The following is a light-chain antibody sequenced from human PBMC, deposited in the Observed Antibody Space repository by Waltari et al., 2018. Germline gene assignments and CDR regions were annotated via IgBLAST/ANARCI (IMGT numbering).Light chain of an antibody. Sequence: DIQMTQSPSSLSASVGDRVTITCQASQDISNYLNWYQQKPGKAPKLLIYDASNLETGVPSRFSGSGSGTDFTFTISSLQPEDIATYYCQQYDNLPITFGQGTRQRLN. CDR1: QDISNY. CDR2: DAS. J-gene: IGKJ5*01. CDR3: QQYDNLPIT. V-gene: IGKV1-33*01.